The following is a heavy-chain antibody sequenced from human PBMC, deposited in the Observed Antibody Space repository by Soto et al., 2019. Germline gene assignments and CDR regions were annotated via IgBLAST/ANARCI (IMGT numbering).Heavy chain of an antibody. CDR2: IWYDGSTK. CDR1: GFTFSSYG. J-gene: IGHJ4*02. CDR3: ERDPPVGSYGTFDY. V-gene: IGHV3-33*01. D-gene: IGHD1-26*01. Sequence: QVQLVESGGGVVQPGRSLRLSCAASGFTFSSYGMHVVRQAPGKGLEWVAVIWYDGSTKYYADFGKGRFTISRDNSKNPRSLQMRSLRAEDTALYDWERDPPVGSYGTFDYWGQGPLVTASS.